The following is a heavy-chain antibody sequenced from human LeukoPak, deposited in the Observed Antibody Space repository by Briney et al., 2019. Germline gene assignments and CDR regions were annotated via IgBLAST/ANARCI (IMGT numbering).Heavy chain of an antibody. V-gene: IGHV3-23*01. CDR3: SKSSAPTVTLGDGQC. D-gene: IGHD4-17*01. J-gene: IGHJ4*02. Sequence: ETLSLTCTVSGGSISSSSYYWGWIRQPPGKGLEWVSALSGSGTNTYYADSVRGRFTISRDNSKNTLYLQMNSLRADDTAVYYCSKSSAPTVTLGDGQCWGQGTLVTVSS. CDR1: GGSISSSSYY. CDR2: LSGSGTNT.